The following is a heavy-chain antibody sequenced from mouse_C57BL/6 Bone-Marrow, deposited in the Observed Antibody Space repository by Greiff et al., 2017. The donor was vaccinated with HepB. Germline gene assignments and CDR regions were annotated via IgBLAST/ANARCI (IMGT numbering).Heavy chain of an antibody. CDR1: GYSFTRYY. V-gene: IGHV1-66*01. D-gene: IGHD3-3*01. J-gene: IGHJ3*01. CDR3: ARSRDARSAWFAY. Sequence: QVQLQQSGPELVKPGASVKISCKASGYSFTRYYIHWVKQRPGQGLEWIGWIYPGSGNTKYNEKFKGKATLTADTSSSTAYMQLSSLTSEDSAVYYCARSRDARSAWFAYWGQGTLVTVSA. CDR2: IYPGSGNT.